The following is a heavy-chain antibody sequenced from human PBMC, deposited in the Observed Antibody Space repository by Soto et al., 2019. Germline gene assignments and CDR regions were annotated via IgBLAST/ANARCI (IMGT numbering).Heavy chain of an antibody. CDR1: GFTFSNAW. V-gene: IGHV3-15*01. CDR2: IKSKTDGGTT. Sequence: EVQLVESGGGLVKPGGSLRLSCAASGFTFSNAWMSWVRQAPGKGLEWVGRIKSKTDGGTTDYAAPVKGRFTISRDDSKTTLYLQMNSLKTEDTAVYYCTTRTPVTPSGVRPVVDYWGQGTLVTVSS. J-gene: IGHJ4*02. CDR3: TTRTPVTPSGVRPVVDY. D-gene: IGHD4-17*01.